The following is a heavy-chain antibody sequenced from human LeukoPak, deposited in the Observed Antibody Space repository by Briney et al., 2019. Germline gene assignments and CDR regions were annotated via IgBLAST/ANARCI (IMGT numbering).Heavy chain of an antibody. CDR2: INPNSGGT. CDR3: ARGRRGNSGSYGY. Sequence: ASVKVPCKASGYTFTGYYMHWVRQAPGQGLEWMGWINPNSGGTNYAQKFQGRVTMTRDTSISTAYMELSRLRSDDTAVYYCARGRRGNSGSYGYWGQGTLVTVSS. J-gene: IGHJ4*02. D-gene: IGHD1-26*01. CDR1: GYTFTGYY. V-gene: IGHV1-2*02.